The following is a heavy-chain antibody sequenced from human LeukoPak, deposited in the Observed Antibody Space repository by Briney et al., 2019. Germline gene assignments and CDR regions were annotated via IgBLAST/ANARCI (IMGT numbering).Heavy chain of an antibody. CDR2: IKQDGSEK. Sequence: PGGSLRLSCAASGFTSSSYWMSWVRQAPGKGLEWVANIKQDGSEKYYVDSVKGRFTISRDNAKNSLYLQMNSLRAEDTAAYYCARVYRSSSGYCFDYWGQGTLVTVSS. V-gene: IGHV3-7*01. J-gene: IGHJ4*02. D-gene: IGHD6-6*01. CDR3: ARVYRSSSGYCFDY. CDR1: GFTSSSYW.